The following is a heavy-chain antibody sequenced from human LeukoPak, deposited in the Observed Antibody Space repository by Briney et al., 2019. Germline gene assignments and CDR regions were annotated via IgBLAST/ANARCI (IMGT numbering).Heavy chain of an antibody. Sequence: SETLSLTCTVSGGSISSGGYYWSWIRQHPGKGLEWIGYTYYSGSTYYNPSLKSRVTISVDTSKNQFSLKLSSVTAADTAVYYCARVDSSSASFDYWGQGTLVTVSS. D-gene: IGHD6-13*01. V-gene: IGHV4-31*03. CDR3: ARVDSSSASFDY. CDR2: TYYSGST. J-gene: IGHJ4*02. CDR1: GGSISSGGYY.